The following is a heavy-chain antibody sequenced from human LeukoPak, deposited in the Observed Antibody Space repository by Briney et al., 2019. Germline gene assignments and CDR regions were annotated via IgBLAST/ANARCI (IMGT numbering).Heavy chain of an antibody. J-gene: IGHJ4*02. CDR1: GFDLSTYK. V-gene: IGHV3-48*03. Sequence: GGSLRLSCAASGFDLSTYKMNWVRQAPGKGLEWIADITISGHTKNYADSVKGRFTISRDNAQNSLYLQMNSLRAEDTAVYYCARDRDSNGYYYGFGYWGQGTLVTVSS. CDR3: ARDRDSNGYYYGFGY. CDR2: ITISGHTK. D-gene: IGHD3-22*01.